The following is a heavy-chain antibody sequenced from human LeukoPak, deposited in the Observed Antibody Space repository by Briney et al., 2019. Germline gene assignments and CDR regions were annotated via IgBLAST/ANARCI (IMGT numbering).Heavy chain of an antibody. CDR3: GRQHGSSWFFDY. J-gene: IGHJ4*02. CDR2: IYYSGST. CDR1: GGSISSHTYY. V-gene: IGHV4-39*01. Sequence: SETLSLTCTVSGGSISSHTYYWGWIRQPPGKGLEWIGTIYYSGSTYYNPSLKSRVTISVDTSKNQFSLKLSSVTAADTAVYYCGRQHGSSWFFDYWGQGTLVTVSS. D-gene: IGHD6-13*01.